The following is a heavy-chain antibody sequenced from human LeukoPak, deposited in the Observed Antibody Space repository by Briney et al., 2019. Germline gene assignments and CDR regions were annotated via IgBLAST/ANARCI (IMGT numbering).Heavy chain of an antibody. CDR3: ARVGVNYDILTGYSNEYYFDY. D-gene: IGHD3-9*01. V-gene: IGHV4-30-2*01. CDR2: IYHSGST. J-gene: IGHJ4*02. Sequence: SQTLSLTCAVSGGSISSGGYSWSWIRQPPGKGLEWIGYIYHSGSTYYNPSLKSRVTISVDRSKNQFSLKLSSVTAADTAVYYCARVGVNYDILTGYSNEYYFDYWGQGTLVTVSS. CDR1: GGSISSGGYS.